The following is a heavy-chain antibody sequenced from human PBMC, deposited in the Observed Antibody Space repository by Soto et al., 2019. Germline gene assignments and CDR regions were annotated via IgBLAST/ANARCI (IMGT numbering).Heavy chain of an antibody. Sequence: ASLKVSCKASGYTFTSYAMHWVRQAPGHRLEWMGWINAGNGNTKYSQKLQGRVTMTTDTSTSTAYMELRSLRSVDTAVYYCARSLTYYYDSSGYYWYYWGQGTLVTVSS. CDR2: INAGNGNT. D-gene: IGHD3-22*01. V-gene: IGHV1-3*01. J-gene: IGHJ4*02. CDR1: GYTFTSYA. CDR3: ARSLTYYYDSSGYYWYY.